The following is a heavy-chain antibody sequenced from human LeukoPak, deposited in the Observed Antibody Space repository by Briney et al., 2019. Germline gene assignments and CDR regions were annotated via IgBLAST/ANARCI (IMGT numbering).Heavy chain of an antibody. V-gene: IGHV4-34*01. J-gene: IGHJ5*02. Sequence: SETLSPTCAVYGGSFSGYYWSWIRQPPGKGLEWIGEINHSGSTNYNPSLKSRVTISVDTSKNQFSLKLSSVTAADTAVYYCARGGVGATHWWSDVNWFDPWGQGTLVTVSS. D-gene: IGHD1-26*01. CDR2: INHSGST. CDR3: ARGGVGATHWWSDVNWFDP. CDR1: GGSFSGYY.